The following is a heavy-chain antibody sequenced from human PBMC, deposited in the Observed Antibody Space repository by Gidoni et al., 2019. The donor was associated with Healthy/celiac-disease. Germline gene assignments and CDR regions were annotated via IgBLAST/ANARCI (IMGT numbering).Heavy chain of an antibody. J-gene: IGHJ1*01. CDR2: IYYSGST. Sequence: QVQLQESGPGLVKPSQTLSLTCTVPGGSISSGGYYWSWIRQHPGKGLEWIGYIYYSGSTYYNPSLKSRVTISVDTSKNQFSLKLSSVTAADTAVYYCARAGGYYNPGEYFQHWGQGTLVTVSS. CDR1: GGSISSGGYY. D-gene: IGHD3-10*01. CDR3: ARAGGYYNPGEYFQH. V-gene: IGHV4-31*03.